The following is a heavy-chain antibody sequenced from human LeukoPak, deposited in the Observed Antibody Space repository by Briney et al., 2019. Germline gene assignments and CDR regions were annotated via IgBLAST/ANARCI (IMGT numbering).Heavy chain of an antibody. CDR1: GYTFTGYY. CDR2: INPNSGGT. V-gene: IGHV1-2*02. Sequence: ASVKVCCKASGYTFTGYYMHWVRQAPGQGLEWMGWINPNSGGTNYAQKFQGRVTMTRDTSISTAYMELSRLRSDDTAVYYCARVYCSSTSCPPQFDYWGQGTLVTVPS. CDR3: ARVYCSSTSCPPQFDY. J-gene: IGHJ4*02. D-gene: IGHD2-2*01.